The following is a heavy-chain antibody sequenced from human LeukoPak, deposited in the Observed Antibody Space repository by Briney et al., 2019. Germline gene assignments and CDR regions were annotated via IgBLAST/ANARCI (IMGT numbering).Heavy chain of an antibody. CDR1: GYTRTELS. Sequence: ASVKVSCKVSGYTRTELSMHWVRQAPGKGLEWMGGFDPEDGETIYAQKFQGRVTMTEDTSTDTAYMELSSLRSEDTAVYYCATEYYYDSSGYLNYYYGMDVWGQGTTVTVSS. D-gene: IGHD3-22*01. CDR3: ATEYYYDSSGYLNYYYGMDV. CDR2: FDPEDGET. J-gene: IGHJ6*02. V-gene: IGHV1-24*01.